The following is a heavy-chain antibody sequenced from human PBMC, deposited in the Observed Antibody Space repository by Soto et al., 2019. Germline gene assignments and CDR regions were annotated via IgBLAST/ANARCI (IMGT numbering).Heavy chain of an antibody. CDR1: GGTFSSYA. V-gene: IGHV1-69*13. J-gene: IGHJ4*02. CDR2: IIPIFGTA. D-gene: IGHD5-18*01. CDR3: ARDLGSYGFDY. Sequence: PSVKVSCKASGGTFSSYAISWVRQAPGQWLEWMGGIIPIFGTANYAQKFQGRVTITADESTSTAYMELSSLRSEDTAVYYCARDLGSYGFDYWGQGTLVTVSS.